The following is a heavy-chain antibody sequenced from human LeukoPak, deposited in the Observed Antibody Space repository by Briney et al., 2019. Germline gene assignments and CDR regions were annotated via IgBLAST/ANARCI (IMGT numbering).Heavy chain of an antibody. CDR1: GFTLSTYS. V-gene: IGHV3-21*01. J-gene: IGHJ4*02. Sequence: GGSLRLSCAASGFTLSTYSMNWVRQAAGKGLEWVSSISSSARYMYYADSVKGRFTISRDNAKNSLYLQMNSLRAEDTAVYYCARDPGAGEWVFYFDYWGQGTLVTVSS. CDR2: ISSSARYM. D-gene: IGHD3-16*01. CDR3: ARDPGAGEWVFYFDY.